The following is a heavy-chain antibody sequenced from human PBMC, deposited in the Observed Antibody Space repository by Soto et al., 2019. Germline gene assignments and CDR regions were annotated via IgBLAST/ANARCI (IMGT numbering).Heavy chain of an antibody. CDR2: IKSKTDGGTT. D-gene: IGHD3-3*01. J-gene: IGHJ5*02. V-gene: IGHV3-15*01. Sequence: EVQLVESGGGLVKPGGSLRLSCAASRFTFSNAWMSWVRQAPGKGLEWVGRIKSKTDGGTTDYAAPVKGRFTISRDDSKNTLYLQMNSLKTEDTAVYYCTTVGRDFGVVDWFDPWGQGTLVTVSS. CDR3: TTVGRDFGVVDWFDP. CDR1: RFTFSNAW.